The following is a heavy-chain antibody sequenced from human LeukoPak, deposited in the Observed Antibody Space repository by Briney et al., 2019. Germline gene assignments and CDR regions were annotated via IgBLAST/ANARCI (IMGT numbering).Heavy chain of an antibody. CDR2: INPNSGGT. CDR3: ATFSSGRS. D-gene: IGHD6-19*01. CDR1: GYTFTDYY. V-gene: IGHV1-2*02. J-gene: IGHJ4*02. Sequence: ASVKVSCKASGYTFTDYYVHWVRQAPGQGLEWMGWINPNSGGTNFAQKFQGRVTMTRDTSINTAYMDLSSLRSDDTAVYYCATFSSGRSWGQGTLVTVSS.